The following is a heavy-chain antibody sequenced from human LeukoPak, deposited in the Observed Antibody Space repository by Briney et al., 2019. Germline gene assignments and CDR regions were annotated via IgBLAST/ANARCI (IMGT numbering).Heavy chain of an antibody. CDR3: ARGDSSGYYCPY. D-gene: IGHD3-22*01. V-gene: IGHV3-21*01. CDR1: GFTFSSYS. J-gene: IGHJ4*02. CDR2: ISSSSSYI. Sequence: GGSLRLSCAASGFTFSSYSMNWVRRAPGKGLEWVSSISSSSSYIYYADSVKGRFTISRDNAKNSLYLQMNSLRAEDTAVYYCARGDSSGYYCPYWGQGTLVTVSS.